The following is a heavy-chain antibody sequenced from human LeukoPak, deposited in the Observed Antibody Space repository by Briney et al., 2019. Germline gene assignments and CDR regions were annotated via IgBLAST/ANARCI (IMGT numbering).Heavy chain of an antibody. D-gene: IGHD6-19*01. CDR3: ARVYDRAVAGTGDYYYYMDV. V-gene: IGHV1-18*01. CDR1: GYTFTSYG. CDR2: ISAYNGNT. Sequence: GASVKVSCKASGYTFTSYGISWVRQAPGQGLEWMGWISAYNGNTNYAQKLQGRVTMTTDTSTSTAYMELRSLRSDDTAVYYCARVYDRAVAGTGDYYYYMDVSGKGTTVTVSS. J-gene: IGHJ6*03.